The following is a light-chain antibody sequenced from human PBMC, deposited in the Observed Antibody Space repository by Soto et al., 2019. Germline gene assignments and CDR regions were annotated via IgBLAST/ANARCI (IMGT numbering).Light chain of an antibody. CDR2: KAS. V-gene: IGKV1-5*03. CDR3: QQYNSYPYT. Sequence: DIQITQSPSTLSASIGDRVTITCRASQSISSWLAWYQQKPGKAPKLLIYKASSLESGVPSRFSGSVSGTEFTLTISSLQPDDFATYYCQQYNSYPYTFGQGTKLEIK. J-gene: IGKJ2*01. CDR1: QSISSW.